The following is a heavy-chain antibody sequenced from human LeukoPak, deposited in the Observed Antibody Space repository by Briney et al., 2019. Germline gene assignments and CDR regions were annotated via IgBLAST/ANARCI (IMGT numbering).Heavy chain of an antibody. J-gene: IGHJ4*02. CDR2: IYHSGST. V-gene: IGHV4-38-2*02. CDR3: ARLARDVYNIIAYFFDQ. CDR1: GYSISSGYY. D-gene: IGHD5-24*01. Sequence: SETLSLTCTVSGYSISSGYYWGWIRQPPGKGLEWIGSIYHSGSTYYKPSLKSRVTISVDTSKNQFTLKLSSVTAADAAVYYCARLARDVYNIIAYFFDQWGQGTLVTVSS.